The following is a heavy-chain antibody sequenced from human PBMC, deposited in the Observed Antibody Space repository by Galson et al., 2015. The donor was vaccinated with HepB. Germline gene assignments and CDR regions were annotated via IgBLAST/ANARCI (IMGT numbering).Heavy chain of an antibody. CDR1: GYTFTSSP. V-gene: IGHV7-4-1*02. J-gene: IGHJ6*03. CDR3: ARAGLLGSYHYMDV. D-gene: IGHD2-15*01. Sequence: SVKVSCKASGYTFTSSPMNWVRQVPGQGLEWMGWINTNTGNPTYALAFTGRFVFSFDTSVSTAYLQISRLKAEDTAVYYCARAGLLGSYHYMDVWGKGTTVTVSS. CDR2: INTNTGNP.